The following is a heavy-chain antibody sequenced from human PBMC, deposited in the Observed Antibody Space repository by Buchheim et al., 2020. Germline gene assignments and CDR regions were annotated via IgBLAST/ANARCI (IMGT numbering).Heavy chain of an antibody. CDR1: GGSISSGDYY. V-gene: IGHV4-30-4*01. CDR2: IYYSGST. J-gene: IGHJ5*02. CDR3: ARVYPPWLRRRVGGFDP. D-gene: IGHD5-12*01. Sequence: QVQLQESRPGLVKPSQTLSLTCTVSGGSISSGDYYWSWIRQPPGKCLEWTGYIYYSGSTYYNPSLKSRVTISVDTSTTQFSLKLSSVTAADTAVYYCARVYPPWLRRRVGGFDPWGQGTL.